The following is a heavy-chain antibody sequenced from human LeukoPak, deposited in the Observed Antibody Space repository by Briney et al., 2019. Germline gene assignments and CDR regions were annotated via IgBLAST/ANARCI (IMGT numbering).Heavy chain of an antibody. V-gene: IGHV3-48*02. J-gene: IGHJ3*02. Sequence: GGSRRLSCAASGFTFSAYSMNWVRQAPGKGLEWVSYISSRSDTIHYADSVKGRFTISRDNAKNSMYLQMNSLRDEDTAVYYCARDYDTTGRAFDIWGQGTMLTVSS. CDR3: ARDYDTTGRAFDI. CDR2: ISSRSDTI. CDR1: GFTFSAYS. D-gene: IGHD3-22*01.